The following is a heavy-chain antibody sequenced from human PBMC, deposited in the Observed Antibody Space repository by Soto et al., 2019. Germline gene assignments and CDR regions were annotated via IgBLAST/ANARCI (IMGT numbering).Heavy chain of an antibody. D-gene: IGHD4-17*01. Sequence: QVQLQESGPGLVKPSQTLSLTCTVSGGSISSGDYYWSWIRQPPGKGLEWIGYISYSGGTYYNPSLKSRVTISVDTSKNQFSLKLSSVTAADTAVYYCARGDGDYGNWFDPWGQGTLVTVSS. CDR3: ARGDGDYGNWFDP. CDR2: ISYSGGT. V-gene: IGHV4-30-4*01. CDR1: GGSISSGDYY. J-gene: IGHJ5*02.